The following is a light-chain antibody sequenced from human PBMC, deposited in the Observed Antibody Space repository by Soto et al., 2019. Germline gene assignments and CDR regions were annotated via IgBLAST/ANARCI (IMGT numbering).Light chain of an antibody. Sequence: EIVLTQSPATLSLSPEERATLSCRASQSVSSYLAWYQQKPGQAPRLIIYTASNRATGIPARFSGSGSGTDFTLTISSLEPEDFAVYYCQQRSNWPLTFGGGTKVEIK. J-gene: IGKJ4*01. CDR2: TAS. CDR1: QSVSSY. CDR3: QQRSNWPLT. V-gene: IGKV3-11*01.